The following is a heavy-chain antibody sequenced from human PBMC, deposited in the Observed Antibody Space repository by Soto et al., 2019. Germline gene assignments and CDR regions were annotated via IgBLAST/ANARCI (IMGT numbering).Heavy chain of an antibody. CDR1: GHNFAGYW. D-gene: IGHD3-3*01. J-gene: IGHJ4*02. CDR2: IYPSDSDT. V-gene: IGHV5-51*01. Sequence: GESLKISCKGSGHNFAGYWIAWVSQMPGKGLELMGIIYPSDSDTRYRPSFQGQVTISADKSISSAYLQWSSLRASDTAMYYCARGGVSTRTFDYWGQGTPVTVSS. CDR3: ARGGVSTRTFDY.